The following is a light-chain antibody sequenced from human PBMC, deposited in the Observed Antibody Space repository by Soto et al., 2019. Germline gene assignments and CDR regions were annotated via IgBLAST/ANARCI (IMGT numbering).Light chain of an antibody. CDR3: QQYGSSPPWT. Sequence: EIVLTQSPGTLSLSPGERATLSCRASRSVSSDYLAWYQQKPGQSPRLLIYGASSRATGIPDRFSGSGSGTDFTLTISRLEPEAFAVYYCQQYGSSPPWTFGQGTKVEIK. J-gene: IGKJ1*01. CDR1: RSVSSDY. V-gene: IGKV3-20*01. CDR2: GAS.